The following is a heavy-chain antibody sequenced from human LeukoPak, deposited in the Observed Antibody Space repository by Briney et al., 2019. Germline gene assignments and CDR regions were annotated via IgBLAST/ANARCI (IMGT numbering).Heavy chain of an antibody. CDR2: RKQDRSEK. D-gene: IGHD5-12*01. CDR3: ARDLTHVDAPICAY. Sequence: GGSLRLSCAASGFTFSSYWMSWVRQAPGKGLGWVANRKQDRSEKYYVDSVKGRFTISRDNAKNSLYLQMNSLRAGDTAVYYRARDLTHVDAPICAYWGQGALVTASS. V-gene: IGHV3-7*01. J-gene: IGHJ4*02. CDR1: GFTFSSYW.